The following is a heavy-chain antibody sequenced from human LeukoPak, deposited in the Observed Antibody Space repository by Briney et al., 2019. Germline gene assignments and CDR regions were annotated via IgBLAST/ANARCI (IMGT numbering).Heavy chain of an antibody. J-gene: IGHJ5*02. CDR2: IFSGDDT. V-gene: IGHV3-66*01. D-gene: IGHD2-2*01. CDR3: ARDFGRGYCSTNNCYGWFDP. CDR1: GFTFSDYY. Sequence: GGSLRLSCAASGFTFSDYYMSWVRQAPGKGLEWVSVIFSGDDTYYADSVKGRFTISRGSSENTLYLQMNSLRAEDTAVYYCARDFGRGYCSTNNCYGWFDPWGQGTLVTVSS.